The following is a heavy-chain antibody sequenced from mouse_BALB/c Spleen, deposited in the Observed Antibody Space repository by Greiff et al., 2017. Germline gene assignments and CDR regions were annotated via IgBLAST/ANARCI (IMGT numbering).Heavy chain of an antibody. CDR2: INPYYGST. CDR3: ARIDYDYGHLAY. V-gene: IGHV1-39*01. Sequence: VQLQQTGPELVKPGASVKISCKASGYSFTDYIMLWVKQSHGKSLEWIGNINPYYGSTSYNLKFKGKATLTVDKSSSTAYMQLNSLTSEDSAVYYCARIDYDYGHLAYWGQGTLVTVSA. CDR1: GYSFTDYI. J-gene: IGHJ3*01. D-gene: IGHD2-4*01.